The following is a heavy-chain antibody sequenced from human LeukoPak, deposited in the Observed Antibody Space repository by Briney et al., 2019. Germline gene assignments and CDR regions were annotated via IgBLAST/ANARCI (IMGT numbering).Heavy chain of an antibody. D-gene: IGHD6-19*01. V-gene: IGHV3-9*01. CDR3: AKDNRRHYTSGPNPDSLH. CDR1: GFIFNNYA. J-gene: IGHJ4*02. Sequence: PGGSLRLSCAGSGFIFNNYAMHWVRQPPGKGLEWVSGISWNSGSIDYADSVKGRFTISRDNAMNSLYLQMNSLRVEDTAFHYCAKDNRRHYTSGPNPDSLHWGQGALVTVSS. CDR2: ISWNSGSI.